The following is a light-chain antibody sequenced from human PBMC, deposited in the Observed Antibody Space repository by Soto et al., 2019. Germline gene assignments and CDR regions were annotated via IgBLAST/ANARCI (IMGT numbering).Light chain of an antibody. J-gene: IGLJ2*01. CDR3: SSSTTTNPVL. CDR2: DVN. V-gene: IGLV2-14*01. CDR1: SSDVGVSNL. Sequence: QSALTQPASVSGSPGQSITISCTGSSSDVGVSNLVSWYQQQPNKAPKLLISDVNHRPSGVSNRFSGSKSGNTASLTISGLQAEDEADYYCSSSTTTNPVLFGGGTKLTVL.